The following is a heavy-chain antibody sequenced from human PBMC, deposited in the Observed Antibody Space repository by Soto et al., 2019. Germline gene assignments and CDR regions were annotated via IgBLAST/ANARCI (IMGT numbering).Heavy chain of an antibody. CDR3: ARDLFEYYYDSSGYYYPRPADAFDI. J-gene: IGHJ3*02. D-gene: IGHD3-22*01. V-gene: IGHV1-46*01. CDR2: INPSGGST. CDR1: GYTFTSYY. Sequence: GASVKVSCKASGYTFTSYYMHWVRQAPGQGLEWMGIINPSGGSTSYAQKFQGRVTMTRDTSTSTVYMELSSLRSEDTAVYYCARDLFEYYYDSSGYYYPRPADAFDIWGQGTMVTVSS.